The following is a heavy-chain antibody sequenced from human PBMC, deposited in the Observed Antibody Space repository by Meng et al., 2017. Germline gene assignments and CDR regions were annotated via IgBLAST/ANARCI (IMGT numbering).Heavy chain of an antibody. CDR1: GCSISSYY. CDR2: IYYSGST. D-gene: IGHD3-3*01. V-gene: IGHV4-59*01. CDR3: ARGYDFWSGQYYFDY. Sequence: QGQLEEAGPGLVKPSETLSLTCTVSGCSISSYYWSWIRQPPGKGLEWIGYIYYSGSTNYNPSLKSRVTISVDTSKNQFSLKLSSVTAADTAVYYCARGYDFWSGQYYFDYWGQGTLVTVSS. J-gene: IGHJ4*02.